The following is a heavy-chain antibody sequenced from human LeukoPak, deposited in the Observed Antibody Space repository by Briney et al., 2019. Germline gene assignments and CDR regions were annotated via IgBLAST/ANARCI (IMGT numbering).Heavy chain of an antibody. J-gene: IGHJ5*02. CDR3: AKCGSPRFGWVVPAAIWFDP. D-gene: IGHD2-2*02. V-gene: IGHV4-39*01. CDR1: GGSISSSRYF. CDR2: IYYSGST. Sequence: PSETLSLTCTVSGGSISSSRYFWGWIRQPPGKGLEWIGSIYYSGSTYYNPSLKSRVTISVDTSKNQFSLKLSSVTAADTAVYYCAKCGSPRFGWVVPAAIWFDPWGQGTLVTVSS.